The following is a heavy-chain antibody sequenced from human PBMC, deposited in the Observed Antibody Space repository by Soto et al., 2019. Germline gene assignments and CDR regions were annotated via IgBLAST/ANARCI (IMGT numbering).Heavy chain of an antibody. CDR3: AKDSSPRSSSSNWFDT. CDR1: GFTFSSYA. CDR2: ISGSGGST. D-gene: IGHD6-6*01. V-gene: IGHV3-23*01. J-gene: IGHJ5*02. Sequence: GGSLRLSCAASGFTFSSYAMSWVRQAPGKGLEWVSAISGSGGSTYYADSVKGRFTISRDSSKNTLYLQMNSLRAEDTAVYYCAKDSSPRSSSSNWFDTWGQGTLVTVSS.